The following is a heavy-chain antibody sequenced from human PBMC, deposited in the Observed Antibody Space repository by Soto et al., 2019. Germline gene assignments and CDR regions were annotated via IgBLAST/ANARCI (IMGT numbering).Heavy chain of an antibody. CDR1: GGSISSYY. J-gene: IGHJ6*02. CDR2: IYYSGST. Sequence: SETLSLTCTVSGGSISSYYWSWIRQPPGKGLEWIGYIYYSGSTNYNPSLKSRVTISVDTSKNQFSLKLSSVTAADTAVYYCARAVVTAPRYYYYGMDVWGQGTTVTVSS. CDR3: ARAVVTAPRYYYYGMDV. V-gene: IGHV4-59*12. D-gene: IGHD2-21*02.